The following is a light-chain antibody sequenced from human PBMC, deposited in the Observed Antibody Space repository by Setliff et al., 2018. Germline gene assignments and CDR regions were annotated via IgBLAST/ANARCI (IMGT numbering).Light chain of an antibody. CDR2: EVS. V-gene: IGLV2-8*01. CDR1: SSDVSGYNY. J-gene: IGLJ1*01. Sequence: QSALTQPPSASGSPGQSVTISCTGTSSDVSGYNYVSWYQQHPGKAPKLMIYEVSKRPSGVPDRFSGSKSGNTASLAVSGLQAEDEADYYCSSYEGSNKYVVGTGTKV. CDR3: SSYEGSNKYV.